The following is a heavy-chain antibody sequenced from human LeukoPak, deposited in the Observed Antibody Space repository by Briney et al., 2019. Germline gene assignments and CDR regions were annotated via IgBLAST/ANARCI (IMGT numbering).Heavy chain of an antibody. CDR2: IKSDGKT. CDR3: ARAPSEIGGYYPEYFRH. CDR1: GFTFDDYA. Sequence: PGRSLRLSCAASGFTFDDYAMHWVRQAPGKGLVWVSRIKSDGKTNYADSVKGRSTISRDNAKNTVSLQMNSLRAEDTGVYYCARAPSEIGGYYPEYFRHWGQGTLVTVSS. V-gene: IGHV3-74*01. J-gene: IGHJ1*01. D-gene: IGHD3-22*01.